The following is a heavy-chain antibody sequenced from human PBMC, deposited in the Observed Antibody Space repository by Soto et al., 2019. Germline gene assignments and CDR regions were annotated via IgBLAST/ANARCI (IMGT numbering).Heavy chain of an antibody. CDR2: ISSSSSYT. Sequence: GGSLRLSCAASGFTFSDYYMSWIRQAPGKGLEWVSYISSSSSYTNYADSVKGRFTISRDNAKNSLYLQMNSLRAEDTAVYYCARDDGSGGYSYGLTPVDYWGQGTLVTVSS. CDR1: GFTFSDYY. D-gene: IGHD5-18*01. CDR3: ARDDGSGGYSYGLTPVDY. V-gene: IGHV3-11*06. J-gene: IGHJ4*02.